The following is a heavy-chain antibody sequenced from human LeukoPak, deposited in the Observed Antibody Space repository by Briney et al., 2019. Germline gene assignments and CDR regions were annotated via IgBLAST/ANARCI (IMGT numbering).Heavy chain of an antibody. Sequence: GASVKVSCKASGYTFTSYYMHWVRQAPGQGLEWMGIINPSGGSTSYAQKFQGRVTMTRDMSTSTVYMELRSLRFEDTAVYYCARDKVVGNPDYWGQGTLVTVSS. CDR3: ARDKVVGNPDY. CDR1: GYTFTSYY. V-gene: IGHV1-46*01. CDR2: INPSGGST. D-gene: IGHD2-15*01. J-gene: IGHJ4*02.